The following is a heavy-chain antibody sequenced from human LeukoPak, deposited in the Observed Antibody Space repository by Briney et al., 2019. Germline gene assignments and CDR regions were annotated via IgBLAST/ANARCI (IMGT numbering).Heavy chain of an antibody. D-gene: IGHD3-22*01. CDR3: ARDRHYYDSSGFDVDV. CDR2: IYYSGST. V-gene: IGHV4-59*11. J-gene: IGHJ6*04. CDR1: GGSISGHY. Sequence: PSETLSLTCTVSGGSISGHYWSWIRQPPGKGLEWIGYIYYSGSTNYNPSLKSRVTISVDTSKNQFSLKLISVTAADTAVYYCARDRHYYDSSGFDVDVWGKGTTVTVSS.